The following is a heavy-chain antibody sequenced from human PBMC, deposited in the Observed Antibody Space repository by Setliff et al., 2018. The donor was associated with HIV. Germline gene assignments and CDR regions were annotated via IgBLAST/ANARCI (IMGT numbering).Heavy chain of an antibody. V-gene: IGHV3-7*01. CDR1: GFTFSRYW. J-gene: IGHJ4*02. D-gene: IGHD2-2*01. CDR3: VRDHYRYCSSTSCYLGHYFDY. CDR2: IKQDGSEK. Sequence: HPGGSLRLSCAASGFTFSRYWMSWVRQAPGKGLEWVANIKQDGSEKYYVDSVRGRFTISRDNAKNSLYLQMNSLRAGDTAVYYCVRDHYRYCSSTSCYLGHYFDYWGQGTLVTVSS.